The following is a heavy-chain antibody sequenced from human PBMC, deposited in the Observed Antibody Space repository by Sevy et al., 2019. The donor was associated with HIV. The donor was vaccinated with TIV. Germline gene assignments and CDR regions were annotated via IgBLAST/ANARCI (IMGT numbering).Heavy chain of an antibody. CDR2: ISAYNGNT. D-gene: IGHD2-2*01. Sequence: ASVKVSCKASGYTFTSYGISWVRQAPGQGLEWMGWISAYNGNTNYAQKLQGRVTMTTDTSTSTASMELRSLRSDDTAVYYCAREGGSIVVVPAAISVADAFDIWGQGTMVTVSS. CDR1: GYTFTSYG. V-gene: IGHV1-18*01. CDR3: AREGGSIVVVPAAISVADAFDI. J-gene: IGHJ3*02.